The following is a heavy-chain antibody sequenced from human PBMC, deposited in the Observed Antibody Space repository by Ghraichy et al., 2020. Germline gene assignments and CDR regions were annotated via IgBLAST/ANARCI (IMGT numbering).Heavy chain of an antibody. J-gene: IGHJ5*02. D-gene: IGHD6-13*01. CDR1: GYTFTSYG. CDR3: ARSHTASSWNLYRWFDP. CDR2: ISAYNGNT. V-gene: IGHV1-18*01. Sequence: ASVKVSCKASGYTFTSYGISWVRQAPGQGLEWMGWISAYNGNTNYAQKLQGRVTMTTDTSTSTAYMELRSLRSDDTAVYYCARSHTASSWNLYRWFDPWGQGTLVTVSS.